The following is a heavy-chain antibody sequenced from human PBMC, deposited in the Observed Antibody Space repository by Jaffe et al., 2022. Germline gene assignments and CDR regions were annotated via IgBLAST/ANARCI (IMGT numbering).Heavy chain of an antibody. D-gene: IGHD3-3*01. J-gene: IGHJ3*02. CDR3: ARADLRFLEWLRTPENAFDI. Sequence: EVQLVESGGGLVKPGGSLRLSCAASGFTFSSYSMNWVRQAPGKGLEWVSSISSSSSYIYYADSVKGRFTISRDNAKNSLYLQMNSLRAEDTAVYYCARADLRFLEWLRTPENAFDIWGQGTMVTVSS. CDR1: GFTFSSYS. V-gene: IGHV3-21*01. CDR2: ISSSSSYI.